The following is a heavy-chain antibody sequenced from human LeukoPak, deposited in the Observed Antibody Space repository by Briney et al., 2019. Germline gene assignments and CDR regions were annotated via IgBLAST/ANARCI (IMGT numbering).Heavy chain of an antibody. CDR3: ARQGPIAAAGNDY. CDR2: IYPGDSDA. Sequence: GESLKISCKGSGYSFTSYWIGWVGQMPGKGLEWMGIIYPGDSDARYSPSFQGQVTISADKSISTAYLQWSSLKASDTAMYYCARQGPIAAAGNDYWGQGTLVTVSS. J-gene: IGHJ4*02. CDR1: GYSFTSYW. V-gene: IGHV5-51*01. D-gene: IGHD6-13*01.